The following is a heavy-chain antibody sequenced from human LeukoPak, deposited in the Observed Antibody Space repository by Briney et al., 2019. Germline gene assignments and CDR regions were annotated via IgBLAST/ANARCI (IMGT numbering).Heavy chain of an antibody. J-gene: IGHJ5*02. Sequence: KPSETLSLTCTVSGGSISSYYWSWIRQPPPKGLEWIGNIYYSGSTNYNPSLKSRVTISVDTSKNHFSLKLRSVTAADTAVYYCARDRSGSYSYNWFDPWGQGILVTVSS. V-gene: IGHV4-59*01. CDR1: GGSISSYY. CDR3: ARDRSGSYSYNWFDP. D-gene: IGHD1-26*01. CDR2: IYYSGST.